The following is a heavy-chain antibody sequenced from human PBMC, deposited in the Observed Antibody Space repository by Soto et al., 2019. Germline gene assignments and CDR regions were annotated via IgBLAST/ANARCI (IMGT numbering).Heavy chain of an antibody. J-gene: IGHJ5*02. CDR1: GGSFSGYY. CDR3: AREYGSGSYYKRGWFDP. Sequence: SETLSLTCAVYGGSFSGYYWSWIRQPPGKGLEWIGEINHSGSTNYNPSLKSRVTISVDTSKNQFSLKLSSVTAADTAVYYCAREYGSGSYYKRGWFDPWGQGTRVTVS. CDR2: INHSGST. V-gene: IGHV4-34*01. D-gene: IGHD3-10*01.